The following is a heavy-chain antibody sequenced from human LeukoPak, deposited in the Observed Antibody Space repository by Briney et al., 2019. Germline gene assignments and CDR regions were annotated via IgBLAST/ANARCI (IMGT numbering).Heavy chain of an antibody. D-gene: IGHD6-13*01. CDR1: GFTFSSYG. V-gene: IGHV3-30*18. J-gene: IGHJ4*02. Sequence: GRSLRLSCAASGFTFSSYGMHWVRQAPGKGLEWVAVIPYDGSNKYYADSVKGRFTISRDNSKNTLYLQMNSLRAEDTAVYYCAKDGAAAAGHAFDYWGQGTLVTVSS. CDR2: IPYDGSNK. CDR3: AKDGAAAAGHAFDY.